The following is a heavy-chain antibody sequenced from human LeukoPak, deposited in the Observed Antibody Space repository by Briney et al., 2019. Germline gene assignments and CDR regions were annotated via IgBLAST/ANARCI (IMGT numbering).Heavy chain of an antibody. CDR1: GFTFSSYG. D-gene: IGHD6-19*01. J-gene: IGHJ3*02. CDR3: AKDSQDSSGWYYHLMAFDI. Sequence: GGSLRLSCAASGFTFSSYGMSWVRQAPGKGLEWVSAISGSGGSTYYADSVKGRFTISRDNSKSTLYLQMNSLRAEDTAVYYCAKDSQDSSGWYYHLMAFDIWGQGTMVTVSS. CDR2: ISGSGGST. V-gene: IGHV3-23*01.